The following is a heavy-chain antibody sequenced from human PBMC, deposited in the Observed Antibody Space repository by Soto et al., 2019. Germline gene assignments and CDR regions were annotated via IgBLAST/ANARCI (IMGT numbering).Heavy chain of an antibody. V-gene: IGHV4-30-4*01. CDR2: IYYSGST. CDR3: ARAGVATIYTGNNWFDP. CDR1: GGAISSGDYY. Sequence: QVQLQESGPGLVKPSQTLSLTCTVSGGAISSGDYYWSWIRQPPGKGLEWIGYIYYSGSTYYNPALKRRVTMTVNTSKNQFSLNLSSVTAADTAMYYCARAGVATIYTGNNWFDPWGQGTLVTVSS. J-gene: IGHJ5*02. D-gene: IGHD5-12*01.